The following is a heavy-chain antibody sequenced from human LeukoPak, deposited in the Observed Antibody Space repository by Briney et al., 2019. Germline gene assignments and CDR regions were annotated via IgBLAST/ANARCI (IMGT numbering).Heavy chain of an antibody. CDR1: GYSFTSYW. CDR3: ARQSRSGDIHVDY. V-gene: IGHV5-51*01. J-gene: IGHJ4*02. D-gene: IGHD2-21*01. Sequence: GESLQISCKGSGYSFTSYWIGWGRQMPGKGLEWMGIIYPGDSDTRYSPSFQGQVTISADKSISTAYLQWSSLKASDTAMYYCARQSRSGDIHVDYWGQGTLVTVSS. CDR2: IYPGDSDT.